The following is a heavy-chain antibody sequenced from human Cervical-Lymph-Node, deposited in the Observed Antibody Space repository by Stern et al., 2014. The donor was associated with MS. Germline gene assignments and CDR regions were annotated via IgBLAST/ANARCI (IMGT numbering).Heavy chain of an antibody. CDR2: LYPSVST. CDR3: ARDWGNCTSITCSEALDI. J-gene: IGHJ3*02. V-gene: IGHV4-31*03. D-gene: IGHD2-2*01. Sequence: QVQLQESGPGLVKPSQTMSLTCSVSCGSVSNGAYYWNWIRQAPGKGLEWIGYLYPSVSTHYIPSLKSRVTMSMDTAKNEFSLRLTSVTATDTAVYYCARDWGNCTSITCSEALDIWGQGRMVTVSS. CDR1: CGSVSNGAYY.